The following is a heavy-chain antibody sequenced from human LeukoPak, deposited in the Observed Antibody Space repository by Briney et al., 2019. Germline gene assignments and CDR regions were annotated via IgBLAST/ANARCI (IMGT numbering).Heavy chain of an antibody. J-gene: IGHJ3*02. CDR3: VRGPRYYDDSGFHYGVFDI. D-gene: IGHD3-16*01. V-gene: IGHV3-53*01. Sequence: GGSLRLSCAASEVTVTDNYMSWVRQAPGKGLQWVSVIYPGGNLYYADSVKGRFIISRDNSKNTLSLQMDSLTADDTAVYYCVRGPRYYDDSGFHYGVFDIWGQGTLVTVSS. CDR2: IYPGGNL. CDR1: EVTVTDNY.